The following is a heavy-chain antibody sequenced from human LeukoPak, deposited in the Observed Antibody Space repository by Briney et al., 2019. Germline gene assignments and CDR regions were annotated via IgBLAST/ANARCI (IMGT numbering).Heavy chain of an antibody. CDR2: IKQDGSEK. D-gene: IGHD3-3*01. CDR1: GFTFSSYA. Sequence: GGSLRLSCAASGFTFSSYAMSWVRQAPGKGLEWVANIKQDGSEKYYVDSVKGRFTISRDNAKNSLYLQMNSLRAEDTAVYYCARGPSAQVYDFWSGYYITPYGMDVWGQGTTVTVSS. CDR3: ARGPSAQVYDFWSGYYITPYGMDV. J-gene: IGHJ6*02. V-gene: IGHV3-7*01.